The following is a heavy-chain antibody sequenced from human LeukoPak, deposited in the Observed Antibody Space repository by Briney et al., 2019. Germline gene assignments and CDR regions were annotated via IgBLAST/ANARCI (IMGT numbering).Heavy chain of an antibody. V-gene: IGHV4-39*07. J-gene: IGHJ4*02. Sequence: SETLSLTCTVSGGSISSSSYNWGWIRQPPGKGLEWIGNIYYTGNSYSNPSLKSRVTISVDTSQNQFSLRLTSVTAADTAVYYCARLPDDYDSSGYPDPFDYWGQGTLVTVSS. CDR3: ARLPDDYDSSGYPDPFDY. CDR1: GGSISSSSYN. D-gene: IGHD3-22*01. CDR2: IYYTGNS.